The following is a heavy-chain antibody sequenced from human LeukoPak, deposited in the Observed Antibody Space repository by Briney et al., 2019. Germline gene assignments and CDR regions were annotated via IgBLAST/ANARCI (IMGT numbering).Heavy chain of an antibody. CDR3: ATTKQARRYFDY. CDR2: INPSGGNT. CDR1: GFTFSSNP. J-gene: IGHJ4*02. Sequence: GGSLRLSCAGSGFTFSSNPLSWVRQAPGKGLEWVSAINPSGGNTYYADSVRGRFTISRDKSKNTLYLQMNTLRAEDTAVYYCATTKQARRYFDYWGQGTLVTVSS. D-gene: IGHD1-1*01. V-gene: IGHV3-23*01.